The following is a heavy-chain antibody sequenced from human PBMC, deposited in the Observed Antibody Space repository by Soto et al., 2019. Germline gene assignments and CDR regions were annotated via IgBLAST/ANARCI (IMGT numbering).Heavy chain of an antibody. J-gene: IGHJ5*02. D-gene: IGHD2-15*01. Sequence: EVQLVESGGGLVKPGGSLRLSCAASGFSFSSYSMNWFRQAPGKGLEWVSSVSSSTSYINYADSVKGRFTISRDNAKKSLYLQMNSLRAEDTAVYYCARGYTGYCSGGTCYWFDPWGQGTLVTVSS. CDR3: ARGYTGYCSGGTCYWFDP. CDR1: GFSFSSYS. V-gene: IGHV3-21*01. CDR2: VSSSTSYI.